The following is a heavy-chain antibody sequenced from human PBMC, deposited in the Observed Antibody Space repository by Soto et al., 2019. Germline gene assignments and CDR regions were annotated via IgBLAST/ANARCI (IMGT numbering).Heavy chain of an antibody. D-gene: IGHD1-26*01. Sequence: GSLRLSCAASGFSFSNYALSWVRQAPGKGLEWVSAISSGGGGTYYADSVKGRFTISRDNSKNTLYLQMNSLRVEDTAVYYCAKGPSASYSIFDYWGQGTVVTVS. CDR1: GFSFSNYA. CDR3: AKGPSASYSIFDY. CDR2: ISSGGGGT. V-gene: IGHV3-23*01. J-gene: IGHJ4*02.